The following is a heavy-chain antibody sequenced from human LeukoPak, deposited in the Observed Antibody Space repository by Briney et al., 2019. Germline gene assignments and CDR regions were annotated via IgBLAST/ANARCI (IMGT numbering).Heavy chain of an antibody. Sequence: SVKVSCKASGGTFSSYAISWVRQAPGQGLEWMGRIIPILGIANYAQKFQGRVTITADKSTSTAYMELSSLRSEDTAVYYCARASTYYYGSGSYLNWFDPWGQGTLVTVSS. V-gene: IGHV1-69*04. J-gene: IGHJ5*02. CDR3: ARASTYYYGSGSYLNWFDP. CDR2: IIPILGIA. D-gene: IGHD3-10*01. CDR1: GGTFSSYA.